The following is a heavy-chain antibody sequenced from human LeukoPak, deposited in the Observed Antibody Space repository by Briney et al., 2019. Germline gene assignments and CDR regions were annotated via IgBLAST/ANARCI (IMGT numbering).Heavy chain of an antibody. CDR2: INPNSGAT. J-gene: IGHJ4*02. CDR3: ARGRRTGDITWIDY. CDR1: GGTFSSYA. Sequence: ASVKVSCKASGGTFSSYAISWVRQAPGQGLEWMGRINPNSGATNYAQKFQDRVTMTRDTSISTAYMELSRLTSDDTAVYYCARGRRTGDITWIDYWGQGTLVTVSS. D-gene: IGHD7-27*01. V-gene: IGHV1-2*06.